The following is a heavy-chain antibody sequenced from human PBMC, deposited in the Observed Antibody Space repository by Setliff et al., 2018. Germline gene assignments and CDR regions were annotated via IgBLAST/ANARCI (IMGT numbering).Heavy chain of an antibody. CDR2: IGARNVKT. V-gene: IGHV1-18*01. J-gene: IGHJ3*02. CDR3: ARRWETGDQDAYDI. Sequence: GASVKVSCKASGYTFSDYGISWVRLAPGQGLEWMGWIGARNVKTNYAQKFQDRVTMTTDTSTSTGYMELRSLTSDDTAVYYCARRWETGDQDAYDIWGQGTMVTVSS. CDR1: GYTFSDYG. D-gene: IGHD7-27*01.